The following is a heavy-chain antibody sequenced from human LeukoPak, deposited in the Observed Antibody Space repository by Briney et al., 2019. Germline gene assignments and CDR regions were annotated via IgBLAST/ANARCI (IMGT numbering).Heavy chain of an antibody. J-gene: IGHJ4*02. V-gene: IGHV4-34*01. D-gene: IGHD3-9*01. CDR1: GGSISGYY. CDR3: AREGGLRYFDWLFDYFDY. Sequence: SETLSLTCTVSGGSISGYYWSWIRQPPGKGLEWIGEINHSGSTNYNPSLKSRVTISVDTSKNQFSLKLSSVTAADTAVYYCAREGGLRYFDWLFDYFDYWGQGTLVTVSS. CDR2: INHSGST.